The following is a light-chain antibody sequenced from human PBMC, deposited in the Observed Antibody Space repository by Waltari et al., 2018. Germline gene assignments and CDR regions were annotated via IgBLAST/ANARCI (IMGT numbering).Light chain of an antibody. CDR1: SGSLSTTSY. Sequence: QTVVTQEPSLSVSPGGTVTLPCALSSGSLSTTSYATWYQQTPGQAPRTLVDKANARSAGGPDRFSGAILGNTAALTITGAQADDESDYYCALYMGSGIWVFGGGTRLTVL. CDR2: KAN. V-gene: IGLV8-61*01. CDR3: ALYMGSGIWV. J-gene: IGLJ3*02.